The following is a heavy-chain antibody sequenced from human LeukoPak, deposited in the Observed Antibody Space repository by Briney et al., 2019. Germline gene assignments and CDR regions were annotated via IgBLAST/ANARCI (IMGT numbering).Heavy chain of an antibody. D-gene: IGHD3-22*01. Sequence: SETLSLTCTVSGGSISSYYWSWIRQPPGKGLEWIGYIYYSGSTNYNPSLKSRVTISVDTSKNQFSLKLSSVTAADTAVYYCARFYDRSGPHFDYWGQGTLVTVSS. CDR2: IYYSGST. V-gene: IGHV4-59*01. CDR3: ARFYDRSGPHFDY. CDR1: GGSISSYY. J-gene: IGHJ4*02.